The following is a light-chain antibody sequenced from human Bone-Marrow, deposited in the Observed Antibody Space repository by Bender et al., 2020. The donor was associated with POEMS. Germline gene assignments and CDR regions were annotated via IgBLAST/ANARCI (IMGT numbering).Light chain of an antibody. CDR3: QAWDTYSVI. CDR1: ELGDKY. Sequence: SYEVTQPPSVSVSTGQTASITCSGDELGDKYVAWYQQKPGQSPVLVIYQDTKRPSGIPERFSGSNSGNTATLTISGTQAMDEADYYCQAWDTYSVIFGGGTKLTVL. CDR2: QDT. J-gene: IGLJ2*01. V-gene: IGLV3-1*01.